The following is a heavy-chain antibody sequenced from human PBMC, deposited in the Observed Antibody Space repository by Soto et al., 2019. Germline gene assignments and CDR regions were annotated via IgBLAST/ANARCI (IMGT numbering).Heavy chain of an antibody. CDR2: ISSGST. J-gene: IGHJ4*02. CDR1: GGSSSGWY. Sequence: SETLSLTCAVYGGSSSGWYWTWIRQSPVKGLEWIGEISSGSTNYNPSLKSRVTISADMSKNQFSLKLTSVIAADTAIYYCARGPYSRGVGATNPSNWGQGTQVTGSS. D-gene: IGHD1-26*01. CDR3: ARGPYSRGVGATNPSN. V-gene: IGHV4-34*01.